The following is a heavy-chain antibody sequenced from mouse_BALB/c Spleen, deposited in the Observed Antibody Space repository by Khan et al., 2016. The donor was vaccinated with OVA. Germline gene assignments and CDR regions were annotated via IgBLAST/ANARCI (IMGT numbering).Heavy chain of an antibody. Sequence: VQLKESGPDLVKPGASVKISCKASGYSFTLYYMSWVKQSHGKSLEWIGRVNPNTDNINYNQEFKGKAILTVDKSSNTAYMELRSLTSEDSAVYFCARGYDFFASWGPGTLVPVSA. D-gene: IGHD2-14*01. J-gene: IGHJ3*01. CDR1: GYSFTLYY. CDR3: ARGYDFFAS. V-gene: IGHV1-26*01. CDR2: VNPNTDNI.